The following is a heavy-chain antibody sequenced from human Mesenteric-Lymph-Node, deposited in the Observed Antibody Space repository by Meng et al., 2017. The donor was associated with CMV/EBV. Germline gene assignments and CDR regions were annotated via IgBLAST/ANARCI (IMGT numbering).Heavy chain of an antibody. CDR2: INHSGST. Sequence: SETLSLTCAVYGGSFSGYYWSWIRQPPGKGLEWIGEINHSGSTNYNPSLKSRVTISVDTSKNQFSLKLSSVTAADTAVYYCARERSGGRTIFGVVSSRGWFDPWGQGTLVTVSS. V-gene: IGHV4-34*01. CDR1: GGSFSGYY. J-gene: IGHJ5*02. CDR3: ARERSGGRTIFGVVSSRGWFDP. D-gene: IGHD3-3*01.